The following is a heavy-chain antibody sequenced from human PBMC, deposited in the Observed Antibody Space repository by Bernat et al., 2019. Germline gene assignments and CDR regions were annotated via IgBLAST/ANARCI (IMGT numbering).Heavy chain of an antibody. V-gene: IGHV6-1*01. D-gene: IGHD6-13*01. CDR3: ARARAAGNHKEVLYYYGMDV. Sequence: QVQLQQSGPGLVKPSQTLSLTCAISGDSVSSNSAAWNWIRQSPSRGLEWLGRTYYRSKWYNDYAVSVKSRITINPDTSKNQFSLQLNSVTPEDTAVYYCARARAAGNHKEVLYYYGMDVWGQGTTVTVSS. CDR2: TYYRSKWYN. CDR1: GDSVSSNSAA. J-gene: IGHJ6*02.